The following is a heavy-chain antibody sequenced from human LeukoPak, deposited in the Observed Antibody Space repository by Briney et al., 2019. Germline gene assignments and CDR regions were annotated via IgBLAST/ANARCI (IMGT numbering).Heavy chain of an antibody. Sequence: GGSLRLSCAASGFTFSSYGMSWVRQAPGKGLEWVSAISGSGGSTYYADSVKGRFTISRDNSKNSLYLQMNSLRTEDTALYYCAKDSTYDSSGDSFDYWGQGTLVTVSS. CDR3: AKDSTYDSSGDSFDY. J-gene: IGHJ4*02. CDR2: ISGSGGST. CDR1: GFTFSSYG. D-gene: IGHD3-22*01. V-gene: IGHV3-23*01.